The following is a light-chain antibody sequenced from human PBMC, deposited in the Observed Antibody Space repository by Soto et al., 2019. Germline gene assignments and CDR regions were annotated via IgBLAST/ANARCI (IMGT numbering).Light chain of an antibody. CDR1: QTVSGN. Sequence: EIVMTQSPATLSVSPGERATLSCRASQTVSGNLAWYQQKPGQAPRLLIYGASTRATGIPARFSGSGSGTEFTLTISSLQSEDFAVYYCQHFFSPPFPFGQGTKLEIK. CDR3: QHFFSPPFP. CDR2: GAS. J-gene: IGKJ2*01. V-gene: IGKV3-15*01.